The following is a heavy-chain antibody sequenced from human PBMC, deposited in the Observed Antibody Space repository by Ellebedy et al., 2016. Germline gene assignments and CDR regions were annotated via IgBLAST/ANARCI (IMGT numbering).Heavy chain of an antibody. CDR1: GFTFSSYA. J-gene: IGHJ2*01. Sequence: GESLKISXAASGFTFSSYAMSWVRQAPGKGLEWVSTISGRGSSTFYADSVKGRFTISRDNSKNTLYLQMNSLRAEDTAVYYCAKSKGVTKDGWYFDLWGRGTLVTVSS. V-gene: IGHV3-23*01. D-gene: IGHD4-17*01. CDR2: ISGRGSST. CDR3: AKSKGVTKDGWYFDL.